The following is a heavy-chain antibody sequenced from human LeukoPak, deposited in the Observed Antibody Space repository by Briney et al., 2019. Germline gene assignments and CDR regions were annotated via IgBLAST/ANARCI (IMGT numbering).Heavy chain of an antibody. CDR2: INTSGST. D-gene: IGHD6-13*01. J-gene: IGHJ4*02. CDR3: ARQSDKAAGGTFAFDY. CDR1: GDSISTYY. Sequence: SETLSLTCTVSGDSISTYYWSWIRQPAGKGLEWIGRINTSGSTNYNPSLKSRVTMSVDTSKNQFSLKLSSVTAADTAVYYCARQSDKAAGGTFAFDYWGQGALATVS. V-gene: IGHV4-4*07.